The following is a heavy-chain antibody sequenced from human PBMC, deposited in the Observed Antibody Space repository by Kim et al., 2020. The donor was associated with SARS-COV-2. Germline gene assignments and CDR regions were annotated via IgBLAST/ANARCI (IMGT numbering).Heavy chain of an antibody. Sequence: GGSLRLSCAASGFNIGDYAMHWVRQAPGKGLEWLSYITSSSGTIFYADSVNGRFTISRDNARNSVSLQLNSLRDEDTGVYYCARDVALRIDGFDFWGQGT. CDR2: ITSSSGTI. CDR3: ARDVALRIDGFDF. D-gene: IGHD5-12*01. V-gene: IGHV3-48*02. J-gene: IGHJ3*01. CDR1: GFNIGDYA.